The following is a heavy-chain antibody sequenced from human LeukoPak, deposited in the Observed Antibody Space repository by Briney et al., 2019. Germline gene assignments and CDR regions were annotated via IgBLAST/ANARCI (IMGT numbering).Heavy chain of an antibody. Sequence: GGSLRLSCAASGFTFINAWMAWVRQAPGKGLEWVSSIGSSSNYIYYADSVKGRFIISRDNAKNSLYLQMNSLRAEDTAVYYCATDSDYYGSGSHRDGFDIWGQGTMVTVSS. D-gene: IGHD3-10*01. CDR1: GFTFINAW. J-gene: IGHJ3*02. V-gene: IGHV3-21*01. CDR2: IGSSSNYI. CDR3: ATDSDYYGSGSHRDGFDI.